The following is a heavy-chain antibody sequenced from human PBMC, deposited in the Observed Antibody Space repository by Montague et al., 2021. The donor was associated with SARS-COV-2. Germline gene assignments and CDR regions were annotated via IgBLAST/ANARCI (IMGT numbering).Heavy chain of an antibody. CDR3: ASLVQRLVNKSYFFDF. J-gene: IGHJ4*02. D-gene: IGHD6-13*01. CDR1: GGSIRSYY. V-gene: IGHV4-59*08. CDR2: SHDSGST. Sequence: SETLSLTCTVSGGSIRSYYWSWIRQPPGKGLEWIGYSHDSGSTNYNPSLKSRVTMSVDTSKNQFSLKVNSVTAADTAVYYCASLVQRLVNKSYFFDFWGQGTLVTVSS.